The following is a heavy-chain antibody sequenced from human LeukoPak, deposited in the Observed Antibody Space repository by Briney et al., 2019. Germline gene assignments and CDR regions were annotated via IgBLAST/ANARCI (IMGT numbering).Heavy chain of an antibody. CDR2: INHSGST. Sequence: SETLSLTCAVYGGSFSGYYWSWIRQPPGKGLEWIGEINHSGSTNYNPSLKSRVTISVDTSKNQFSLKLSPVTAVDTAVYYCARRRIAGKNNWFDPWGQGTLVTVSS. D-gene: IGHD6-13*01. J-gene: IGHJ5*02. CDR3: ARRRIAGKNNWFDP. CDR1: GGSFSGYY. V-gene: IGHV4-34*01.